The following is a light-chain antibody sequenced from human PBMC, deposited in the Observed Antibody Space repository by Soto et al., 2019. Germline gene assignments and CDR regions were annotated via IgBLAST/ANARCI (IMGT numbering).Light chain of an antibody. Sequence: DIQMTQSPSTLSASVGDRVTITCRASQTINNWLAWYQQKPGKAPKLLIYKTSSLESGVPSRFSGSGSGTQFTPTISSLQPDDFATYYCQQYNNYPTWTFGQGTKVEIK. V-gene: IGKV1-5*03. CDR1: QTINNW. CDR3: QQYNNYPTWT. CDR2: KTS. J-gene: IGKJ1*01.